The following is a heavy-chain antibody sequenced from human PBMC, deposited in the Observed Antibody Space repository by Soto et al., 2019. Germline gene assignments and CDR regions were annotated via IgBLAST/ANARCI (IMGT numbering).Heavy chain of an antibody. CDR1: GFTVVNNY. D-gene: IGHD3-10*01. V-gene: IGHV3-53*01. CDR2: IYSTGTT. Sequence: EVQLVESGGGLIQPGVSLNLSCAASGFTVVNNYMSWVRQAPGKGLEWVSLIYSTGTTKYADSVKGRFTVSRVNAKNKLYLQMNSLRAEDTAVYYCAKDGRGSGSHYNSFGYWGQGTLVTVSS. J-gene: IGHJ4*02. CDR3: AKDGRGSGSHYNSFGY.